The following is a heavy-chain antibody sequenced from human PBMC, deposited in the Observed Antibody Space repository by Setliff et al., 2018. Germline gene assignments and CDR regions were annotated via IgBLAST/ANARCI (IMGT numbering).Heavy chain of an antibody. D-gene: IGHD2-15*01. CDR3: ARGRGPDIVVTIPGDY. V-gene: IGHV1-18*04. J-gene: IGHJ4*02. CDR2: ISPYNGDT. CDR1: GYSFTSYG. Sequence: GASVKVSCKASGYSFTSYGITWVRQAPGQGLEWMGWISPYNGDTRFQQKFQGRVTVTTDTPTSTGYLELWSLTSDDTAVYYCARGRGPDIVVTIPGDYWGQGTQVTVSS.